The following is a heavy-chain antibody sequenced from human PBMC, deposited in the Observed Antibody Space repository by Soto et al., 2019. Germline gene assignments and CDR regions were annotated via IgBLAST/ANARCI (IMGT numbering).Heavy chain of an antibody. CDR3: ANGHSGDTAMVTEWLDP. CDR1: GFTFSSYG. D-gene: IGHD5-18*01. V-gene: IGHV3-30*18. CDR2: ISYDGSNK. Sequence: PGGSLRLSCAASGFTFSSYGMHWVRQAPGKGLEWVAVISYDGSNKYYADSVKGRFPISRDNSKNTLYLQMNSLRAEDTAVYYCANGHSGDTAMVTEWLDPWGQGT. J-gene: IGHJ5*02.